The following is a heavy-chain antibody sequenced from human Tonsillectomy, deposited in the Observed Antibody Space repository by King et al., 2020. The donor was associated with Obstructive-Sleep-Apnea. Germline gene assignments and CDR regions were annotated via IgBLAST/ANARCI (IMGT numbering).Heavy chain of an antibody. CDR3: ARGRRYDSSGPTGDS. Sequence: VQLVESGGGLVQPGGSLRLSCAASGFTFSHYDMHWVRQATGKGLEWVSGAGTSGDRYYPGSVKGRFTISREDAKNSLYLQMINLRDGDTAVYYCARGRRYDSSGPTGDSWGQGTLVTVSS. D-gene: IGHD3-22*01. CDR2: AGTSGDR. V-gene: IGHV3-13*01. J-gene: IGHJ4*02. CDR1: GFTFSHYD.